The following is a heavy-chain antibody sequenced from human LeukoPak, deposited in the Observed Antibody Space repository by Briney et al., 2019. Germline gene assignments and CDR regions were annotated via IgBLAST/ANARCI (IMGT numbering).Heavy chain of an antibody. CDR1: GYTFTGYY. D-gene: IGHD3-10*01. CDR3: VRNAPIASELSFLDY. V-gene: IGHV1-2*02. CDR2: INPYSGAT. Sequence: ASVKVSCKASGYTFTGYYMHWVRQAPGQGLEWMGWINPYSGATNYAQKFQGRVTVTRDTSISTTYMDLSRLRSDDTAVYYCVRNAPIASELSFLDYWGQGTLVTVSS. J-gene: IGHJ4*02.